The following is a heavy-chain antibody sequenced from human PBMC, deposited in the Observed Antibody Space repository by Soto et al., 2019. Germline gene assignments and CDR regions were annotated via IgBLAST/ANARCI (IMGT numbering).Heavy chain of an antibody. CDR3: GRVASSSSWTPDY. Sequence: ASVKVSCKASGYTFTSYAMHWVRQAPGQRLEWMGWINAGNGNTKYSQKFQGRVTITRDTSASTAYMELSSLRAEDTAVYYCGRVASSSSWTPDYLGQGTLVTVSS. CDR1: GYTFTSYA. CDR2: INAGNGNT. D-gene: IGHD6-13*01. V-gene: IGHV1-3*01. J-gene: IGHJ4*02.